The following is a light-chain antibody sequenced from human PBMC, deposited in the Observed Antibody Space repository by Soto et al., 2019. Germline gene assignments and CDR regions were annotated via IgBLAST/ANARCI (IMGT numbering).Light chain of an antibody. Sequence: QSALTQPASVSGSPGQSITISCTGTSSDVGADNYASWYQQHHPGEAPKLIIYDVIHRTPGVSNRFSGSKSGNTASLTISGLQAEDEADYYCCSYASATTYVFGTGTKLTVL. CDR1: SSDVGADNY. V-gene: IGLV2-14*03. J-gene: IGLJ1*01. CDR3: CSYASATTYV. CDR2: DVI.